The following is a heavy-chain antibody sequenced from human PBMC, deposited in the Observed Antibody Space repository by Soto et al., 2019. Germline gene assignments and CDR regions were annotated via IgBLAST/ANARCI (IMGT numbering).Heavy chain of an antibody. CDR3: DTRFQHRPFRSRGTSVPGSQGM. J-gene: IGHJ6*01. V-gene: IGHV4-30-4*01. Sequence: LTCTVSVGSISSGDYYWSWIRQPTGKGLEWIGYIDYSGSTYYNPSLKSRVTISVDTSKNQFSLKLSSVTAADTAVYYYDTRFQHRPFRSRGTSVPGSQGM. D-gene: IGHD6-6*01. CDR2: IDYSGST. CDR1: VGSISSGDYY.